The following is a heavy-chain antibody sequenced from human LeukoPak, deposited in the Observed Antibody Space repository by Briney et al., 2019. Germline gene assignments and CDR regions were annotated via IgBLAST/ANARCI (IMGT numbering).Heavy chain of an antibody. Sequence: PGRSLRLSCAASGFTFSSHAMHWVRQVPGKGLEWVAVISHDGSKKYYADSGKGRFSISRDSSKNTLYLQMNSLRAEDTAVYYCARDVSGSYSVDYWGQGTLVTVSS. V-gene: IGHV3-30-3*01. CDR3: ARDVSGSYSVDY. CDR1: GFTFSSHA. CDR2: ISHDGSKK. J-gene: IGHJ4*02. D-gene: IGHD1-26*01.